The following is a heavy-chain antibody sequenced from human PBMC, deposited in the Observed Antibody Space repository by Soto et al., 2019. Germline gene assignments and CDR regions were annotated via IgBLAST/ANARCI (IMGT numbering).Heavy chain of an antibody. D-gene: IGHD5-12*01. Sequence: SSETLSLTCTVSGGSISSSSYYWGWFRQPPGKGLEWIGSIYYSGSTYYNPSLKSRVTISVDTSKNQFSLKLSSVTAADTAVYYCARHIVATNYYYYHHLDVWGKGTTVTVSS. V-gene: IGHV4-39*01. J-gene: IGHJ6*03. CDR1: GGSISSSSYY. CDR3: ARHIVATNYYYYHHLDV. CDR2: IYYSGST.